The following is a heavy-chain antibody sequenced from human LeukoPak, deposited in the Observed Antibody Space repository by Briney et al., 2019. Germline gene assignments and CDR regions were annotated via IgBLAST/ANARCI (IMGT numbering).Heavy chain of an antibody. V-gene: IGHV4-34*01. J-gene: IGHJ6*03. Sequence: SETLSLTCTVSGGSISGYYWSWIRQPPGKGLEWIGEINHSGSTNYNPSLKSRVTISVDTSKNQFSLKLSSVTAADTAVYYCARGVPAARYYYYYYMDVWGKGTTVTVSS. D-gene: IGHD2-2*01. CDR1: GGSISGYY. CDR2: INHSGST. CDR3: ARGVPAARYYYYYYMDV.